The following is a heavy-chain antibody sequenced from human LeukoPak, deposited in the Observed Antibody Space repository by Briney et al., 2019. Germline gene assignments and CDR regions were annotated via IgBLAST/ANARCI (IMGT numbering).Heavy chain of an antibody. Sequence: ASVKVSCKASGYTLTGYYMHWVRQAPGQGLEWMGWINPNSGGTNYAQKFQGRVTMTRDTSISTAYMELSRLRSDDTAVYYCARGLRGEYYYYYYMDVWGKGTTVTVSS. CDR3: ARGLRGEYYYYYYMDV. J-gene: IGHJ6*03. V-gene: IGHV1-2*02. D-gene: IGHD2/OR15-2a*01. CDR2: INPNSGGT. CDR1: GYTLTGYY.